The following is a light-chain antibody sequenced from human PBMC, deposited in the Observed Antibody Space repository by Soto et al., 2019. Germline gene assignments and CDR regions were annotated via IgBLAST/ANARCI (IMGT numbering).Light chain of an antibody. CDR3: QQRSGWYT. CDR2: AAS. CDR1: QAIRTA. Sequence: AIQLTQSPSSLSASVGDRVTITCRASQAIRTALGWYQQKPGKAPKLLIYAASTLQGGVPPRFSGSGSGTDFTLTISSLQPEDFAIYYCQQRSGWYTFGQGTKLEIK. V-gene: IGKV1-6*01. J-gene: IGKJ2*01.